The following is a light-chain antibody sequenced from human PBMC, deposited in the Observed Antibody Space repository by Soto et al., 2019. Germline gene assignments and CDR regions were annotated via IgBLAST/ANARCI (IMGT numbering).Light chain of an antibody. CDR3: QQYNNWPRT. J-gene: IGKJ1*01. CDR2: RAS. Sequence: EVVMTQSPATLSVYPGERATLSCRASESFRDNLAWYQQKPGQAPRLLIYRASHRATGIPATFSGSGSGTEFTLTSSILQSEDFAIYYCQQYNNWPRTFGQGTKVEIK. CDR1: ESFRDN. V-gene: IGKV3D-15*03.